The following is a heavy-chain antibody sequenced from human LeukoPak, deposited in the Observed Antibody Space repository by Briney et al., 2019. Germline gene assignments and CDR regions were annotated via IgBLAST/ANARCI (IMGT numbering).Heavy chain of an antibody. Sequence: GGSLRLSCAASGFTFSSYSMNWVRQAPGKGLEWVSSISSSSSYIYYADSVKGRFTISRDNSKNTLYLQMNSLRAEDTAVYYCAKTYIACSSTSCRMIDYWGQGTLVTVSS. D-gene: IGHD2-2*01. V-gene: IGHV3-21*04. J-gene: IGHJ4*02. CDR3: AKTYIACSSTSCRMIDY. CDR1: GFTFSSYS. CDR2: ISSSSSYI.